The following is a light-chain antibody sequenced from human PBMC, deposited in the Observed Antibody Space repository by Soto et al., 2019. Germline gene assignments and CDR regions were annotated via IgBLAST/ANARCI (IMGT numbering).Light chain of an antibody. CDR2: RNN. J-gene: IGLJ2*01. CDR3: AAWDDSVRGHVV. CDR1: ASNIGNNH. Sequence: QSVLTQPPSASGTPGQNVTISCSGSASNIGNNHVYWYQQFPGTAPKPLIYRNNQRPSGVPDRFSGSRSGTSASLAISGLRSEDEADYYCAAWDDSVRGHVVFGGGTQLTVL. V-gene: IGLV1-47*01.